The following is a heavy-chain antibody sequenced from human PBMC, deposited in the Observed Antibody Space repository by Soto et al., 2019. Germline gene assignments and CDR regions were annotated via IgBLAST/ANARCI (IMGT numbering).Heavy chain of an antibody. D-gene: IGHD1-26*01. V-gene: IGHV1-46*01. J-gene: IGHJ4*02. Sequence: QVQLVQSGAEVKKPGASVKVSCKASGYTFTSYYMHWVRQAPGQGLEWMGIINPSGGSTSYAQKFQGRDTMTRDTSTSTVYMELSSLRSEDTAVYYCAFSYHTNQPFDYWGQGTLVTVSS. CDR1: GYTFTSYY. CDR2: INPSGGST. CDR3: AFSYHTNQPFDY.